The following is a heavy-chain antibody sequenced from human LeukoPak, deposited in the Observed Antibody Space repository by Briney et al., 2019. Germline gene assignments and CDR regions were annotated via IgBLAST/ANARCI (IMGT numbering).Heavy chain of an antibody. CDR3: TRTGDYYYAH. CDR2: INSDGRTT. J-gene: IGHJ4*02. CDR1: GFTFSSDR. Sequence: GGSLRLSCIASGFTFSSDRMHWVRQVPGKGLVWVSRINSDGRTTDYADSVKGRFTISRDNAKNTLYLQMNSLRDEDTAIYFCTRTGDYYYAHWGQGTLVTVSS. V-gene: IGHV3-74*01. D-gene: IGHD4-17*01.